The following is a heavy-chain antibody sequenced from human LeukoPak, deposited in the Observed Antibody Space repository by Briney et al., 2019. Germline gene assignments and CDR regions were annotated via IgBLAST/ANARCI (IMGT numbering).Heavy chain of an antibody. Sequence: SETLSLTCTVSGGSISSYYWGWIRQPPGKGLERIGYIYYSGSTNYNPSLKSRVTISVDTSKNQFFLKLSSVTAADTAVYYCARRSRMTTIDAFDIWGQGTMVTVSS. D-gene: IGHD5-24*01. V-gene: IGHV4-59*08. J-gene: IGHJ3*02. CDR1: GGSISSYY. CDR3: ARRSRMTTIDAFDI. CDR2: IYYSGST.